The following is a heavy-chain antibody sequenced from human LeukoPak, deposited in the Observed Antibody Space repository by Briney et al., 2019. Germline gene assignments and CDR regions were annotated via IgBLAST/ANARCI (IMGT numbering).Heavy chain of an antibody. CDR2: INHSGST. CDR3: ARQPRITVFGVVKKGGNWFDP. J-gene: IGHJ5*02. V-gene: IGHV4-38-2*02. D-gene: IGHD3-3*01. Sequence: SETLSLTCTVSGYSISSGYYWGWIRQPPGKGLEWIGKINHSGSTNYNPSLKSRVTISVDASKNQFSLKLSSVTAADTAVYYCARQPRITVFGVVKKGGNWFDPWGQGTLVTVSS. CDR1: GYSISSGYY.